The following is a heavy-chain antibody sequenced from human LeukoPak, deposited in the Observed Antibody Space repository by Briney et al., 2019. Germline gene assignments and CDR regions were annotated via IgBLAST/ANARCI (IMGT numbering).Heavy chain of an antibody. Sequence: PGRSLRLSCAASGFTFSSYGMHWVRQAPGKGLEWVAVISYDGSNKYYADSVKGRFTISRDNSKNTLYLQMNSLRAEDTAVYYCAKDRYCSSTSCYIVGYYYYGMDVWG. V-gene: IGHV3-30*18. J-gene: IGHJ6*02. CDR2: ISYDGSNK. CDR1: GFTFSSYG. CDR3: AKDRYCSSTSCYIVGYYYYGMDV. D-gene: IGHD2-2*02.